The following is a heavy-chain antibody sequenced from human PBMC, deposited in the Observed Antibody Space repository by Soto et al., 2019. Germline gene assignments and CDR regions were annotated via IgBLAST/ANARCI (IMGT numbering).Heavy chain of an antibody. CDR2: IYYSGST. J-gene: IGHJ4*02. Sequence: QVQLQESGPGLVKPSQTLSLTCTVSGGSITSGDYYWSWIRQPPGKGLEWIGYIYYSGSTYYNPSLRGRVTISVDTSKNQLSLKLYSVTAADTAVYYCASVTPPTADYAFWHGYYSHDYWGQGTLVTVSS. CDR3: ASVTPPTADYAFWHGYYSHDY. D-gene: IGHD3-3*01. CDR1: GGSITSGDYY. V-gene: IGHV4-30-4*01.